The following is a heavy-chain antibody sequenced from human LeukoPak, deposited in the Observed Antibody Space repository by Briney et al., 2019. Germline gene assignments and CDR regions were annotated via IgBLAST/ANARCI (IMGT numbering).Heavy chain of an antibody. D-gene: IGHD2-2*01. CDR2: ISYDGSNK. J-gene: IGHJ4*02. V-gene: IGHV3-30*18. CDR1: GFTFSSYG. CDR3: AKGGGLGYCSSTSCFQRYYFDY. Sequence: PGGSLRLSCAASGFTFSSYGMHWVRQAPGKGLEWVAVISYDGSNKYYADSVKGRFTISRDNSKNTLYLQMNSLRAEDTAVYYCAKGGGLGYCSSTSCFQRYYFDYWGQGTLVTVSS.